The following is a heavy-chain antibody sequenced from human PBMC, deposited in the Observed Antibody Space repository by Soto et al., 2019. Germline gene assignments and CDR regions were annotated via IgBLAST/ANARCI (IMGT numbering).Heavy chain of an antibody. Sequence: ASVKVSCKASGYTFTNYGISWVRQAPGQGLEWMGWINVYNGNTKYAQKVQGRVTMTTDTSTSTAYMELRSLRSDDTAVYYCARGVGSGSYCNQYNWFYPWGQGTLVTVSS. CDR3: ARGVGSGSYCNQYNWFYP. CDR2: INVYNGNT. J-gene: IGHJ5*02. D-gene: IGHD3-10*01. V-gene: IGHV1-18*01. CDR1: GYTFTNYG.